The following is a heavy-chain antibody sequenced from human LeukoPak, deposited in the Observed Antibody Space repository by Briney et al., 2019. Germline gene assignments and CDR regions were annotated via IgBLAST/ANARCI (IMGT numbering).Heavy chain of an antibody. D-gene: IGHD4-23*01. CDR2: ISYDGNNN. Sequence: GGSLRLSCTASGFTFSNYGMHWVRQAPGKGLEWMATISYDGNNNYYTYSVKGRFTVSRDNSKNTLYLQMNSLRGEDTGVYYCARDRGGNEFDYWGQGALVTVSS. CDR3: ARDRGGNEFDY. J-gene: IGHJ4*02. V-gene: IGHV3-30*03. CDR1: GFTFSNYG.